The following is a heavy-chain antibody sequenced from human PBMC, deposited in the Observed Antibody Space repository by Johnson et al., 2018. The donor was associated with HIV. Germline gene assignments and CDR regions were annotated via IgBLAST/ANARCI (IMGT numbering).Heavy chain of an antibody. CDR3: ASTGSGSDDAFDI. D-gene: IGHD3-10*01. V-gene: IGHV3-30-3*02. CDR2: ISYDGSNK. Sequence: QMLLVESGGGVVQPGGSLRISCAASGFTFSSYAMHWVRQAPGKGLEWVAVISYDGSNKYYADSVKGRFTISRDNSKNTLYLQMNSLRAEDTAVYYCASTGSGSDDAFDIWGQGTMVTVSS. CDR1: GFTFSSYA. J-gene: IGHJ3*02.